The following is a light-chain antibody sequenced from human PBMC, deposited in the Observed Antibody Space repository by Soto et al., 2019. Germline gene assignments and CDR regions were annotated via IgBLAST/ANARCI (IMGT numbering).Light chain of an antibody. Sequence: DIVMTQSPATLSVSPGERATLSCRASQSVDINLAWYLQYPGQAPRLVIYGASTRATGIPARYSGSGSGTEFTLTISGLQSEDSALYYCQQYNNWPPWTFGQGTKVDIK. CDR2: GAS. CDR3: QQYNNWPPWT. J-gene: IGKJ1*01. CDR1: QSVDIN. V-gene: IGKV3-15*01.